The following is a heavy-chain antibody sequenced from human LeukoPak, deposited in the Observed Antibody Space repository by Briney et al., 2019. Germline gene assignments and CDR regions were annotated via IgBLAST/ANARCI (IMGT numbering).Heavy chain of an antibody. J-gene: IGHJ4*02. D-gene: IGHD3-22*01. CDR2: IYYSGNT. CDR1: GGSIGSDSYH. CDR3: ARRLYYYDNSGYYTDY. Sequence: SETLSLTCTVSGGSIGSDSYHWGWIRQPPGKGLEWIGSIYYSGNTYYNPSLRSRVTLSRDTSKNQFSLKLSSVTAADTAVYYCARRLYYYDNSGYYTDYWGQGTLVTVSS. V-gene: IGHV4-39*01.